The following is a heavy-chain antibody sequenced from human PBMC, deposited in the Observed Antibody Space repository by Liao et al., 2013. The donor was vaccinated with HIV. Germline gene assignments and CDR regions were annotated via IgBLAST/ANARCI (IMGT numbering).Heavy chain of an antibody. D-gene: IGHD1-1*01. CDR1: VGSINTTLYY. CDR3: ARGALPNWNDVGRKYYYYMDV. CDR2: IYYSGST. Sequence: QVQLQESGPGLVKPSETLSLTCTVSVGSINTTLYYWSWIRQPAGKGLEWIGNIYYSGSTYYNPSLKSRVTISVDMSKSQFSLKLRSATAADTAVYYCARGALPNWNDVGRKYYYYMDVWGKGTTVTVSS. V-gene: IGHV4-61*10. J-gene: IGHJ6*03.